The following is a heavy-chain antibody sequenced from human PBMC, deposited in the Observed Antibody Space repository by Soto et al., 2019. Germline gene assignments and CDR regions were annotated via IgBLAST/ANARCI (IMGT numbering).Heavy chain of an antibody. Sequence: QITLQESAPVLVRPTETLMLTCTYSGFSLSTSGVGVGWVRQPPGKALEWLAVIYWDDDKRYMPSLQNRLTITKDXXRXQXXLAMAHMLPMDTGTYYCARGLRQSGSSWDSGAFDIWGHGTVVAVS. CDR1: GFSLSTSGVG. CDR2: IYWDDDK. J-gene: IGHJ3*02. CDR3: ARGLRQSGSSWDSGAFDI. D-gene: IGHD6-6*01. V-gene: IGHV2-5*02.